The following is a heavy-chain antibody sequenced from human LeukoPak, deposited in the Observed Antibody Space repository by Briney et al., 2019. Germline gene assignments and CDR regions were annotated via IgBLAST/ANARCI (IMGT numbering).Heavy chain of an antibody. Sequence: PSETLSLTCAVYGGSFSGYYWSWIRQPPGKGLEWIGEINHSGSTNYNPSLKSRVTISVDTSKNQFSLKLSSVTAADTAVYYCARKYSSSFPCDYWGQGTLVTVSS. CDR2: INHSGST. J-gene: IGHJ4*02. D-gene: IGHD6-13*01. CDR3: ARKYSSSFPCDY. CDR1: GGSFSGYY. V-gene: IGHV4-34*01.